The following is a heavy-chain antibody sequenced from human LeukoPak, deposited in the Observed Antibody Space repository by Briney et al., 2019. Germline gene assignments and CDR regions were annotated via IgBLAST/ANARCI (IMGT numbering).Heavy chain of an antibody. CDR3: ASSPSAFSGMDV. D-gene: IGHD3-10*01. V-gene: IGHV4-59*05. CDR2: IYYSGST. Sequence: PSETLSLTCAVYGGSFSGYYWSWIRQPPGKGLEWIGSIYYSGSTYYNPSLKSRVTISVDTSKNQFSLKLSSVTAADTAVYYCASSPSAFSGMDVWGKGTTVTVSS. J-gene: IGHJ6*03. CDR1: GGSFSGYY.